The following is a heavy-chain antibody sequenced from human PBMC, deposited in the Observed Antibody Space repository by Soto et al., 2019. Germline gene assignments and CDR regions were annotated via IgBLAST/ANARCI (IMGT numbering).Heavy chain of an antibody. CDR2: INHSGST. CDR1: GGSFSGYY. CDR3: ARGQVPSRGVVTRHAGYFQH. J-gene: IGHJ1*01. V-gene: IGHV4-34*01. D-gene: IGHD2-21*02. Sequence: SETLSLTCAVYGGSFSGYYWSWIRQPPGQGLEWIGEINHSGSTNYNPSLKSRVTISVDTSKNQFSLKLSSVTAADTAAYYCARGQVPSRGVVTRHAGYFQHWGQGTLVTVS.